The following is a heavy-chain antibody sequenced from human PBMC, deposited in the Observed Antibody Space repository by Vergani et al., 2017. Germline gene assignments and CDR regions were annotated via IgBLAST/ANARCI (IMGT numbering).Heavy chain of an antibody. Sequence: VQLQESGPGLVKPSETLSLTCAVYGGSFSGYYWSWIRQPPGKGLEWIGEINHSGSTNYNPSLKSRVTISVDTSKNQFSLKLSSVTAADTAVYYCARGRGSTGCMDVWGKGTTVTVSS. D-gene: IGHD6-13*01. J-gene: IGHJ6*03. CDR2: INHSGST. CDR3: ARGRGSTGCMDV. CDR1: GGSFSGYY. V-gene: IGHV4-34*01.